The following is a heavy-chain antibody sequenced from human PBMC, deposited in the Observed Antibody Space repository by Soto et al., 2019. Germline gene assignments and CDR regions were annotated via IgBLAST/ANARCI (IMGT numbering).Heavy chain of an antibody. CDR1: GYTFKKYG. J-gene: IGHJ4*02. V-gene: IGHV1-18*01. CDR3: ARDAQPKGVAADGASDY. CDR2: ITTYNGNR. D-gene: IGHD6-19*01. Sequence: GASVKVCCKASGYTFKKYGIKWVRQAPGRGLEWVGWITTYNGNRYSAEKFQGRVTMTTDTSTSTTYMELKSLTSDDTGVYYCARDAQPKGVAADGASDYWGQGTLVTVSS.